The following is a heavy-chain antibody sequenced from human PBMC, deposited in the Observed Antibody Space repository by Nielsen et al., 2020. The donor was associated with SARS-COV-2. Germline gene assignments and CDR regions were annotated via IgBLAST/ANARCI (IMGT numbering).Heavy chain of an antibody. CDR2: INPNSGGT. V-gene: IGHV1-2*06. CDR3: ARVLYGSSWNTLSFGY. J-gene: IGHJ4*02. CDR1: GYTFTGYY. D-gene: IGHD6-13*01. Sequence: ASVKVSCKASGYTFTGYYMHWVRQAPGQGLEWMGRINPNSGGTNYAQKFQGRVTMTRDTSISTAYMELSRLRSDDTAVYYCARVLYGSSWNTLSFGYWGQGTLVTVSS.